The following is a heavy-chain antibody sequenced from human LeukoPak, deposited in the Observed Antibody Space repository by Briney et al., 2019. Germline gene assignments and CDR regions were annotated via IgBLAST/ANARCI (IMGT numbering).Heavy chain of an antibody. CDR3: ARWVSSSWSPYYYYGMDV. D-gene: IGHD6-13*01. Sequence: SETLSLTCTVYGGSISSYYWSWIRQPPGKGLEWIGYINHSGSTNYNPSLKSRVTISVDTSKNQFSLKLSSVTAADAAVYYCARWVSSSWSPYYYYGMDVWGQGTTVTVSS. V-gene: IGHV4-59*01. CDR2: INHSGST. CDR1: GGSISSYY. J-gene: IGHJ6*02.